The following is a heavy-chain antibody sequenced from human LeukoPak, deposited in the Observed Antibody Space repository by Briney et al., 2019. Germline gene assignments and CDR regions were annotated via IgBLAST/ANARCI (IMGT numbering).Heavy chain of an antibody. J-gene: IGHJ4*02. CDR3: ARGLDHGDYFDY. CDR2: ISSSGSTI. V-gene: IGHV3-48*03. D-gene: IGHD4-17*01. CDR1: GFTFSSYE. Sequence: QPGGSLRLSCAASGFTFSSYEMNWVRQAPGKGLEWVSYISSSGSTIYYADSVKGRFTISRDNAKNSLYLQMNSLRAEDTAVYYCARGLDHGDYFDYWGQGTLVTVSS.